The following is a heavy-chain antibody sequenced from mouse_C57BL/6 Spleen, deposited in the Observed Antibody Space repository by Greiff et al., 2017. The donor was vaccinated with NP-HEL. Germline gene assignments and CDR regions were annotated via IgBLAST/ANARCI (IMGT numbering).Heavy chain of an antibody. CDR1: GYTFTDYY. CDR3: ARGYDYDAY. Sequence: EVQLQQSGPELVKPGASVKISCKASGYTFTDYYMNWVKQSHGKSLEWIGDINPNNGGTSYNQKFKGKATLTVDKSSITAYMELRSLTSEDSAVYYCARGYDYDAYWGQGTLVTVSA. CDR2: INPNNGGT. V-gene: IGHV1-26*01. J-gene: IGHJ3*01. D-gene: IGHD2-4*01.